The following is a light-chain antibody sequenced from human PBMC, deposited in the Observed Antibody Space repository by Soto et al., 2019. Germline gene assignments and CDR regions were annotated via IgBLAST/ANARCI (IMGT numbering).Light chain of an antibody. CDR1: KTGNNNY. CDR3: QQYADAPIT. Sequence: EIVLTQSQATLSVSPGERATLSCGASKTGNNNYLAWYQQKPGLAPRLLIYDASSTATGLPDRFSGSGAGTHFTLTISRLEPDDYAVYFCQQYADAPITFGGGTKVEIK. V-gene: IGKV3D-20*01. CDR2: DAS. J-gene: IGKJ4*01.